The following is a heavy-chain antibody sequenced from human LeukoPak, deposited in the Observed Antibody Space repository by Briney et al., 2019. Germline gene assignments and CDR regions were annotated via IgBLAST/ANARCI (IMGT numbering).Heavy chain of an antibody. Sequence: PSETLSLTCAVYGGSFSGYYWSWIRQPPGKGLEWIGEINHSGSTNYSPSLKSRVTISVDTSKNQFSLKLSSVTAADTAVYYCARIENYYDSSGYSLWGQGTLVTVSS. CDR1: GGSFSGYY. J-gene: IGHJ4*02. D-gene: IGHD3-22*01. CDR2: INHSGST. V-gene: IGHV4-34*01. CDR3: ARIENYYDSSGYSL.